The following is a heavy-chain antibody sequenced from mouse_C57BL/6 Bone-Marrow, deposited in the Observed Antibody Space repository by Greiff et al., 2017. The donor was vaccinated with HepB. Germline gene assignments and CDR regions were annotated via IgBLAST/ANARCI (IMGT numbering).Heavy chain of an antibody. D-gene: IGHD3-3*01. V-gene: IGHV5-17*01. J-gene: IGHJ3*01. CDR3: ARGGPFAY. Sequence: EVNLVESGGGLVKPGGSLKLSCAASGFTFSDYGMHWVRQAPEKGLEWVAYISSGSSTIYYADTVKGRFTISRDNAKNTLFLQMTSLRSEDTAMYYCARGGPFAYWGQGTLVTVSA. CDR2: ISSGSSTI. CDR1: GFTFSDYG.